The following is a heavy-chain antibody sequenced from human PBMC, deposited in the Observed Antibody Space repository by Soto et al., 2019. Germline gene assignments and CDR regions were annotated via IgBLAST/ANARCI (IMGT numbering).Heavy chain of an antibody. CDR2: IYWNDDK. CDR1: GFSLSTSGVG. Sequence: SGPTLVNPTQTLTLTCTFSGFSLSTSGVGVGWIRQPPGKALEWLALIYWNDDKRYNPSLKSRLTITKDTSKNQVVLTMTNMDPVDTATYYSAHRIEYDCDSGGYHYFDYWGQGTLVTVSS. D-gene: IGHD3-22*01. CDR3: AHRIEYDCDSGGYHYFDY. J-gene: IGHJ4*02. V-gene: IGHV2-5*01.